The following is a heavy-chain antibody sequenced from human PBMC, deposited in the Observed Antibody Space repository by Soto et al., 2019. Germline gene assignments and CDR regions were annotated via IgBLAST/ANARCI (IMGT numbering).Heavy chain of an antibody. CDR2: ISGSGGST. V-gene: IGHV3-23*01. CDR3: AKDAGRGFGASDAFDI. CDR1: GFTFSSYA. D-gene: IGHD3-10*01. Sequence: EVQLLESGGGLVQPGGSLRLSCAASGFTFSSYAMSWARQAPGKGLEWVSAISGSGGSTYYADSVKGRFTISRDNSKNTLNLQMNSLRAEDTAVYYCAKDAGRGFGASDAFDIWGQGTMVTVSS. J-gene: IGHJ3*02.